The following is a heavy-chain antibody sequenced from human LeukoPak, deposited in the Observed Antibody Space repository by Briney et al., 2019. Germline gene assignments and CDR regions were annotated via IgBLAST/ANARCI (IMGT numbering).Heavy chain of an antibody. CDR3: ARAIAVADFDY. D-gene: IGHD6-19*01. CDR1: GYTFTSYY. V-gene: IGHV1-46*01. J-gene: IGHJ4*02. CDR2: INPSGGST. Sequence: ASVKVSCKASGYTFTSYYMHWVRQAPGRGLEWMGIINPSGGSTSYAQKFQGRVTMTRDTSTSTVYMELSSLGSEDTAVYYCARAIAVADFDYWGQGTLVTVSS.